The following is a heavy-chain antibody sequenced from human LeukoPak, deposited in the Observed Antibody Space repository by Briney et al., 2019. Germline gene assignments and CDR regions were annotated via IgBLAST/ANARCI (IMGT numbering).Heavy chain of an antibody. V-gene: IGHV3-21*01. D-gene: IGHD1-26*01. CDR3: ARDPPRSGSYSTNY. CDR1: GFTFSSYS. CDR2: ISSSSSYI. J-gene: IGHJ4*02. Sequence: GGSLRLSCAASGFTFSSYSMNWVRQAPGKGLEWVSSISSSSSYIYYADSVKGRFTISRDNAKNPLYLQMNSLRAEDTAVYYCARDPPRSGSYSTNYWGQGTLVTVSS.